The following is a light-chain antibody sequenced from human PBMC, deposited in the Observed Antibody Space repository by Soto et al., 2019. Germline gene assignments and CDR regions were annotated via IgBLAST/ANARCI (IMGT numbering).Light chain of an antibody. Sequence: QSALTQPASVSGSPGQSITISCTGTSSDVGGYNYVSWYQQHPGKAPKLIIYEVSDRPSGVSNRFSGSKSGNTASLTLSGLQAEDEADYYCSSYSTSSKVYWMFGGGTKVTVL. CDR2: EVS. J-gene: IGLJ3*02. V-gene: IGLV2-14*01. CDR1: SSDVGGYNY. CDR3: SSYSTSSKVYWM.